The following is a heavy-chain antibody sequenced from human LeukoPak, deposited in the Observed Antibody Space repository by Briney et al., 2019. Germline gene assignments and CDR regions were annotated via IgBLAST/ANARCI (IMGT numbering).Heavy chain of an antibody. CDR1: GYTFTGYY. Sequence: EASVKVSCKASGYTFTGYYMHWVRQAPGQGLEWMGWINPNSGGTNYAQKFQGRVTMTRDTSISTAYMELSRLRSDDTAVYYCARDRRWLQLREDYFDYWGQGTLVTVSS. CDR2: INPNSGGT. CDR3: ARDRRWLQLREDYFDY. J-gene: IGHJ4*02. D-gene: IGHD5-24*01. V-gene: IGHV1-2*02.